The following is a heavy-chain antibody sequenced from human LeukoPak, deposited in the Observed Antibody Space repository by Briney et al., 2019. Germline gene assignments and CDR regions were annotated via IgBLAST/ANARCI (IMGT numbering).Heavy chain of an antibody. J-gene: IGHJ4*02. D-gene: IGHD2-2*01. Sequence: SETLSLTCAVYGGSLSDYYWSWLRQAPGKGLEWIGEIYHSGSTNHNPSLKSRVTISVDPSNNQFSLKLSSVTAADTAVYYCARGEYCSRTSGYLAPFDYWGQGTLVTVSS. CDR1: GGSLSDYY. CDR3: ARGEYCSRTSGYLAPFDY. CDR2: IYHSGST. V-gene: IGHV4-34*01.